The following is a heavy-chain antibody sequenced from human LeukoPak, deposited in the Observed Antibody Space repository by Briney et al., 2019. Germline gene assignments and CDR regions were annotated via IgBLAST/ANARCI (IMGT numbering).Heavy chain of an antibody. V-gene: IGHV3-53*01. CDR3: AREAWYYYDSSGFDY. Sequence: GGSLRLSCTVSGFTVSSNSMSWVRQAPGKGLEWVSFIYSDNTHYSDSVKGRFTISRDNAKNTLYLQMNSLRAEDTAVYYCAREAWYYYDSSGFDYWGQGTLVTVSS. CDR2: IYSDNT. CDR1: GFTVSSNS. D-gene: IGHD3-22*01. J-gene: IGHJ4*02.